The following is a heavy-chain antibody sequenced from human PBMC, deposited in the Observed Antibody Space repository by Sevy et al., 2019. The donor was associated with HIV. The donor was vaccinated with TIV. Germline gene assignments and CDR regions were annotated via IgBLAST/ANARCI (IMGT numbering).Heavy chain of an antibody. D-gene: IGHD2-15*01. CDR1: GFTFSNAW. CDR2: IKRKADGGTK. V-gene: IGHV3-15*01. CDR3: ATGGGGTVVAYYFDY. J-gene: IGHJ4*02. Sequence: GGSLRLSCAASGFTFSNAWMSWVRQAPGKGLEWVGRIKRKADGGTKDYAAPVKGRFTISRDDSKNTLYLQMNSLKDEDTAVYYCATGGGGTVVAYYFDYWGQGTLVTVSS.